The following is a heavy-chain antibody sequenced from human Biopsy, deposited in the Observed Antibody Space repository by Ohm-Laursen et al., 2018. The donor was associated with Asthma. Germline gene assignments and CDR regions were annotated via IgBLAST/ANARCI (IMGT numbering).Heavy chain of an antibody. Sequence: SLRLSCAASGFSFDDCAMHWVRQAPGKGLEWVSSISWNSGYIDYAVSVKGRFTISRDNAKNSLYLQMQSLRPEDTAFYYCAKSADYYDSTDYIDFWGRGTLVTVSS. CDR1: GFSFDDCA. CDR2: ISWNSGYI. V-gene: IGHV3-9*01. D-gene: IGHD3-22*01. J-gene: IGHJ4*01. CDR3: AKSADYYDSTDYIDF.